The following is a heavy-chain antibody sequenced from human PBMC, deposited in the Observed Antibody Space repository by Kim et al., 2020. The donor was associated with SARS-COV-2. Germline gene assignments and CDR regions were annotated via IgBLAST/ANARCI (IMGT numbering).Heavy chain of an antibody. J-gene: IGHJ6*02. Sequence: GGSLRLSCTASGFTFGDYAMSWFRQAPGKGLEWVGFIRSKAYGGTTEYAASVKGRFTISRDDSKSIAYLQMNSLKTEDTAVYYCTRDGELEAAGTHYYYGMDVWGQGTTVTVSS. D-gene: IGHD6-13*01. CDR2: IRSKAYGGTT. V-gene: IGHV3-49*03. CDR3: TRDGELEAAGTHYYYGMDV. CDR1: GFTFGDYA.